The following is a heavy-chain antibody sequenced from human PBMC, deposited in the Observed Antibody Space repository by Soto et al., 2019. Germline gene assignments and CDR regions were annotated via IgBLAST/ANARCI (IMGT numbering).Heavy chain of an antibody. V-gene: IGHV1-18*01. CDR1: GYTFTNYA. J-gene: IGHJ4*02. CDR2: ISAYNGNT. Sequence: QVQLVQSGAEVKKPGASVKVSCKASGYTFTNYAFSWVRQAPGQGLEWMGWISAYNGNTNYPQKLQGRVAMTTDPSTSTAFMELRSLRAAATAVYYCARDLAAGGPFDCWGQGTRVTVSS. CDR3: ARDLAAGGPFDC. D-gene: IGHD6-13*01.